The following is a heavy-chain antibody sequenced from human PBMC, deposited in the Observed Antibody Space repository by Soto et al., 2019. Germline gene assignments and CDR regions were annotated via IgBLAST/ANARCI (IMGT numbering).Heavy chain of an antibody. CDR1: GFTFSSYG. CDR2: ISYDGSNK. V-gene: IGHV3-30*03. J-gene: IGHJ4*02. Sequence: QVQLVESGGGVVQPGRSLRLSCAASGFTFSSYGMHWVRQAPGKGLEWVAVISYDGSNKYYADSVKGRFTISRDNSKNTLYLQMNSLRAEDTAVYYCALEKYYYDSSGTNDYWGQGTLVTVSS. D-gene: IGHD3-22*01. CDR3: ALEKYYYDSSGTNDY.